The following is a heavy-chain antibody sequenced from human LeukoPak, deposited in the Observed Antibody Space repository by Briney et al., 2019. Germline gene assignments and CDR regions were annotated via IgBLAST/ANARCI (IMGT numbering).Heavy chain of an antibody. CDR2: INPSGGST. J-gene: IGHJ5*02. CDR1: GYTFTSYY. Sequence: ASVKVSCKASGYTFTSYYMHCVRQAPVQGLEWMGIINPSGGSTSYAQKFQGRVTMTRDTSTSTVYMELSSLRSEDTAVYYCARGTYGSGSSPTNKWFDPWGQGTLITVSS. CDR3: ARGTYGSGSSPTNKWFDP. V-gene: IGHV1-46*01. D-gene: IGHD3-10*01.